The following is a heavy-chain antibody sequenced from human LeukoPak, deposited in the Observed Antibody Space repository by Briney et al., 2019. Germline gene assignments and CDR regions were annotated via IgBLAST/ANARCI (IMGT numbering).Heavy chain of an antibody. Sequence: GESLKISCKASGYSFADYWIGWVRQMPGKGLEWMGIIYPGDSDTRYSRSFQGQVTISADKSITTAYLQWNSLKASDSAMYYCVRKDRASYYVDYWGQGTLVTASS. CDR3: VRKDRASYYVDY. CDR1: GYSFADYW. J-gene: IGHJ4*02. V-gene: IGHV5-51*01. CDR2: IYPGDSDT. D-gene: IGHD2-15*01.